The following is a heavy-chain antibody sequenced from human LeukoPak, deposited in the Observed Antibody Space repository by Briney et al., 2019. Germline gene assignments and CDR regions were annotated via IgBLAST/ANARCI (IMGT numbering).Heavy chain of an antibody. CDR3: ARGPAAINY. Sequence: SETLSLTCAVSGYSLGSGYYWGWIRQPPGKGLEWIGSIYHSGSTYYNPSLKTRVTISVDTSKNQFSLNLSSVTAADTAVYYCARGPAAINYWGQGTLVTVSS. D-gene: IGHD2-2*02. CDR1: GYSLGSGYY. J-gene: IGHJ4*02. CDR2: IYHSGST. V-gene: IGHV4-38-2*01.